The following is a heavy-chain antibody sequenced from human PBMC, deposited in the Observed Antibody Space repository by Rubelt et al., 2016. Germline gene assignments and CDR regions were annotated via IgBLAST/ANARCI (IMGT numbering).Heavy chain of an antibody. D-gene: IGHD4-11*01. Sequence: TFTSYGMHWVRQAPGKGLESVAVIWSDGSNKDYADSVKGRFTISRDNSKNTLYLEINSLRGEDTAVYYCARVLRGFNSNIDYWGQGTLVIVSS. J-gene: IGHJ4*02. CDR1: TFTSYG. CDR2: IWSDGSNK. CDR3: ARVLRGFNSNIDY. V-gene: IGHV3-33*01.